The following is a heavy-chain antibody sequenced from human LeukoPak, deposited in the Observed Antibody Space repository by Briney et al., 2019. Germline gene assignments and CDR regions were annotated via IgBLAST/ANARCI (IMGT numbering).Heavy chain of an antibody. D-gene: IGHD3-22*01. Sequence: PGGSLRLSCAASGFTFSSYWMSWVRQAPGKGLEWVANIKQDGSEKYYVDSVKGRFTISRDNAKNSLYLQMNSLRAEDTAVYYCARSSAPYYYYSYQMDVWGKGTTVTVSS. CDR2: IKQDGSEK. CDR1: GFTFSSYW. J-gene: IGHJ6*03. V-gene: IGHV3-7*01. CDR3: ARSSAPYYYYSYQMDV.